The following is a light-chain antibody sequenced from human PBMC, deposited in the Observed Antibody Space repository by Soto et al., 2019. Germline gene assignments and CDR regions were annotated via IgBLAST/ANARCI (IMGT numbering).Light chain of an antibody. V-gene: IGKV1-39*01. CDR2: VAS. Sequence: DIQMTQSPSSLSASVGDRVTITCRASQRVGTYVSWYQQKEGKAPKLLINVASTLQSGVASTFSGSGSGTDFTLAISSLQPEDFATYYCQQSASTPQTFGGGTRVEIK. CDR3: QQSASTPQT. J-gene: IGKJ4*01. CDR1: QRVGTY.